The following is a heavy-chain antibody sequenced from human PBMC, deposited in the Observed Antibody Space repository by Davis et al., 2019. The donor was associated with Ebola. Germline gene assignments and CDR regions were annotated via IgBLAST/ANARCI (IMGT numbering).Heavy chain of an antibody. J-gene: IGHJ4*02. CDR3: ARGPSTGNSFSY. CDR1: GFTFSSYW. V-gene: IGHV3-7*01. D-gene: IGHD6-13*01. Sequence: GESLKISCAASGFTFSSYWMSWVRQAPGKGLEWVANIKQDGSEKYYVDSVKGRFTISRDNAKNSLYLQMNSLRAEDTAVYYCARGPSTGNSFSYWGLGTLVTVSS. CDR2: IKQDGSEK.